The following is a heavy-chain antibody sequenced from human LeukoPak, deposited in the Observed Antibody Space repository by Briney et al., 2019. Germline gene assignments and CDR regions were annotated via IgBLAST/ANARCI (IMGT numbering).Heavy chain of an antibody. Sequence: GGSLRLSCAASGFTLDRYNMNWVRQAPGKGLEWVSSISSSSTSIYYTDSVKGRFTISRDNAKNSLYLQMNSLRDGNTAVYYYARDVPVAGAPFDYWGQGTLVTVSS. D-gene: IGHD6-19*01. CDR1: GFTLDRYN. V-gene: IGHV3-48*02. CDR3: ARDVPVAGAPFDY. J-gene: IGHJ4*02. CDR2: ISSSSTSI.